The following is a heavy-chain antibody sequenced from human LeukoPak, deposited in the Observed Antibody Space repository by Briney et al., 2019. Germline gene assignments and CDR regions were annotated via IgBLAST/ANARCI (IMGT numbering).Heavy chain of an antibody. V-gene: IGHV3-21*01. D-gene: IGHD4-17*01. Sequence: GGSLRLSCAASGFTFSSYSMNWVRQAPGKGLEWVSSISSSSSYIYYADSVMGRFTISRDNAKSSLYLQMNSLRAEDTAVYYCASYGDYSDAFDIWGQGTMVTVSS. CDR1: GFTFSSYS. CDR2: ISSSSSYI. CDR3: ASYGDYSDAFDI. J-gene: IGHJ3*02.